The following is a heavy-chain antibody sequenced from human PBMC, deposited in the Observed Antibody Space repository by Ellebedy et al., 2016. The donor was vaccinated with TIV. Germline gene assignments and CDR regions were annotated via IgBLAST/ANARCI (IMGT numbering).Heavy chain of an antibody. D-gene: IGHD3-3*01. CDR3: ARDFQRLGVPDY. J-gene: IGHJ4*02. CDR1: GFSFSSYA. CDR2: ISSDGKIT. Sequence: GESLKISCAASGFSFSSYAMSWVRQAPGKGLVWVARISSDGKITAHAGSVKGRITISRDNANNTVYLQMNSLRAEDTAVYYCARDFQRLGVPDYWGQGTLVTVSS. V-gene: IGHV3-74*01.